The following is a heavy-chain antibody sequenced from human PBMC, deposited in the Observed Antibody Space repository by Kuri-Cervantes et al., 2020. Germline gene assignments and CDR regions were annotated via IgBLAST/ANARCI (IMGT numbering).Heavy chain of an antibody. V-gene: IGHV4-30-4*01. CDR2: IYYSGST. D-gene: IGHD3-22*01. CDR3: ARVTWGDDSSGSPSDY. CDR1: GGPISSGDYY. J-gene: IGHJ4*02. Sequence: SQTLSLTCTVSGGPISSGDYYWSCIRQPPGKGLEWIGSIYYSGSTYYNPSLKSRITISVDTSKNQFSLKLSSVTAADTAVYYCARVTWGDDSSGSPSDYWGQGTLVTVSS.